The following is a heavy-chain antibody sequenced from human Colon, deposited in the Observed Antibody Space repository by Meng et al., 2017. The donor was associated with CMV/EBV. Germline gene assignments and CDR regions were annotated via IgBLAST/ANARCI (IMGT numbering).Heavy chain of an antibody. CDR3: ASTGPLYGLYFCY. Sequence: GESLKISCAAFGSSFSNSWMIWVRRAPGKGLEWVAKTNEDGSDKYYVDSVKGRFTIFRDNAKNSVYLQMNSLRAEDTAVYYCASTGPLYGLYFCYWGQGTLVTVSS. CDR1: GSSFSNSW. V-gene: IGHV3-7*01. D-gene: IGHD2-8*01. CDR2: TNEDGSDK. J-gene: IGHJ4*02.